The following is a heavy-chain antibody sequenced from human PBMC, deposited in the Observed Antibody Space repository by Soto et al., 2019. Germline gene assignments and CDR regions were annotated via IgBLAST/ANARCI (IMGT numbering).Heavy chain of an antibody. J-gene: IGHJ4*02. V-gene: IGHV3-33*01. Sequence: GGSLRLSCAASGFTFSSYGMHWVRQAPGKGLEWVAVIWYDGSNKYYADSVKGRFTISRDNSKNTLYLQMNSLRAEDTAVYYCARDRSGYNYVLDYWGQGTLVTVSS. CDR1: GFTFSSYG. CDR2: IWYDGSNK. CDR3: ARDRSGYNYVLDY. D-gene: IGHD5-12*01.